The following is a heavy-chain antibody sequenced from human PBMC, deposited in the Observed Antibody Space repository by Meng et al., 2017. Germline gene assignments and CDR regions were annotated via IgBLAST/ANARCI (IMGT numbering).Heavy chain of an antibody. J-gene: IGHJ4*02. CDR2: ISYDGSNK. CDR3: ASQSLWFGEDY. CDR1: GFTFSSYA. D-gene: IGHD3-10*01. Sequence: GESLKISCAASGFTFSSYAMHWVRQAPGKGLEWVAVISYDGSNKYYADSVKGRFTISRDNAKNTLYLQMNSLRAEDTAVYYCASQSLWFGEDYWGQGTLVTAS. V-gene: IGHV3-30*04.